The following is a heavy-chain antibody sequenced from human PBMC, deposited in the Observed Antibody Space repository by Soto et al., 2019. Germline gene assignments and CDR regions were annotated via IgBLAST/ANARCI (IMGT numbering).Heavy chain of an antibody. Sequence: QVQLVESGGGVVQPGRSLRLSCAASGFTFSSYGMHWVRQAPGKGLEWVAVIWYDGSNKYYADSVKGRFTISRDNSKNTLYLQMNGLRAEDTAVYYCAREGLAAIPGTSNYYYYYMDVWGKGTTVTVSS. CDR1: GFTFSSYG. J-gene: IGHJ6*03. CDR2: IWYDGSNK. D-gene: IGHD6-13*01. V-gene: IGHV3-33*01. CDR3: AREGLAAIPGTSNYYYYYMDV.